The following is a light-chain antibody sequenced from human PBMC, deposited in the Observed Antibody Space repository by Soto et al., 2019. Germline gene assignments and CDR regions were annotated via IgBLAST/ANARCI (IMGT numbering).Light chain of an antibody. J-gene: IGKJ1*01. CDR2: DAS. Sequence: VLTQSPGTLSLSPGESATLSCRASQIVRSTYLAWYQQKPGQAPRLLIYDASSRATDIPDRFSGSGSGTEFTLTISGLEPEDFAVYYCQHYGNSPWTFGQGTKVDI. CDR1: QIVRSTY. CDR3: QHYGNSPWT. V-gene: IGKV3-20*01.